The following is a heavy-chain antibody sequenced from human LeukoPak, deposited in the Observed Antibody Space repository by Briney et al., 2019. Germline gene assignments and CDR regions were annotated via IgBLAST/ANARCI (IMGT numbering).Heavy chain of an antibody. V-gene: IGHV4-61*02. CDR2: IYTSGST. D-gene: IGHD3-10*01. CDR1: GGSISSSSYY. CDR3: AGSTDYYYYYGMDV. Sequence: SETLSLTCTVSGGSISSSSYYWSWIRQPAGKGLEWIGRIYTSGSTNYNPSLKSRVTISVDTSKNQFSLKLSSVTAADTAVYYCAGSTDYYYYYGMDVWGQGTTVTVSS. J-gene: IGHJ6*02.